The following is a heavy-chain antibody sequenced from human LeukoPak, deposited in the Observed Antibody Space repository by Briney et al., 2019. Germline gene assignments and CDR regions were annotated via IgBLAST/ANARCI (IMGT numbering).Heavy chain of an antibody. J-gene: IGHJ4*02. CDR2: ISYDGSNK. V-gene: IGHV3-30-3*01. Sequence: GGSLRLSCAASGFTFSSYAMHWVRQAPGKGLEWVAVISYDGSNKYYADSVKGRFTISRDNSKNTLYLQMNSLRAEDTAVYYCATQMATLQPHWGQGTLVTVSS. CDR1: GFTFSSYA. D-gene: IGHD5-24*01. CDR3: ATQMATLQPH.